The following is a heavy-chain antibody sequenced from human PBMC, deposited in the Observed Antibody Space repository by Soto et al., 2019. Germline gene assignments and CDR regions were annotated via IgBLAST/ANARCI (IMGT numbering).Heavy chain of an antibody. J-gene: IGHJ6*03. CDR1: GDSVSSNSAA. V-gene: IGHV6-1*01. D-gene: IGHD1-1*01. Sequence: SQTLSLTCAISGDSVSSNSAAWNWIRQSPSRGLEWLGRTYYRSKWYNDYAVSVKSRITINPDTSKNQFSLQLNSVTPEDTAVYYCARVKGWNDAPSYYYMDVWGTGTTVTVSS. CDR2: TYYRSKWYN. CDR3: ARVKGWNDAPSYYYMDV.